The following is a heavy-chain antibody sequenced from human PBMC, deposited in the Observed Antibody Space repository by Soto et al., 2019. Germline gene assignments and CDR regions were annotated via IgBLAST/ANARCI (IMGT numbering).Heavy chain of an antibody. CDR2: IDPRSGGT. CDR3: ATDAYAIFPY. Sequence: HVQLVQSGTEVKKPGASVRVSCMVSGYPFTTYYIHWVRQAPGQGLEWMGWIDPRSGGTVYEQKFQGRVTMTRDTSISTVYMDLSRLTSDDTALYDCATDAYAIFPYWGQGSLVTASS. J-gene: IGHJ4*02. CDR1: GYPFTTYY. D-gene: IGHD2-2*01. V-gene: IGHV1-2*02.